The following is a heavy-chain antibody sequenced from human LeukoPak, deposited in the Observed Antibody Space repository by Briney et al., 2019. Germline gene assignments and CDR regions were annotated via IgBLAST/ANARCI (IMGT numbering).Heavy chain of an antibody. D-gene: IGHD4-23*01. J-gene: IGHJ4*02. V-gene: IGHV3-21*01. CDR3: ANAGNLFRSLNY. CDR1: GFTFSSYN. Sequence: GGSLRLSCAASGFTFSSYNMNWVRQAPGKGLEWVSSISSSSSYIYYADSVKGRFTISRDNAKNSVYLQMNSLRAEDTAVYYCANAGNLFRSLNYWGPGTLVTVSS. CDR2: ISSSSSYI.